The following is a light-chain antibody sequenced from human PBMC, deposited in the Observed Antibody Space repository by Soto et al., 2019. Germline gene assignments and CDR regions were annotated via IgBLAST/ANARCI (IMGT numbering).Light chain of an antibody. Sequence: DIQMTQSPSTLSGSVGDRVTITCRASQTISSWFAWYQQKPGKAPKLLIYKASTLKSGVPSRFSGSGSGTEFTLTISSLQPDDFATYYCQHYNSYSAAFGQGTKVDIK. CDR2: KAS. V-gene: IGKV1-5*03. CDR3: QHYNSYSAA. CDR1: QTISSW. J-gene: IGKJ1*01.